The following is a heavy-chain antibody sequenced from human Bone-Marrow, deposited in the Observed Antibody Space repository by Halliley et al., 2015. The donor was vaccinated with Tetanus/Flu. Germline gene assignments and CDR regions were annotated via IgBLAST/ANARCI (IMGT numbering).Heavy chain of an antibody. V-gene: IGHV4-59*01. J-gene: IGHJ5*02. D-gene: IGHD3-16*01. CDR3: ASDYINYALDT. CDR2: VYYSDRGTT. Sequence: WIGYVYYSDRGTTNYNPSLRSRVTISGDRSKNQVSLRLTSVTSADAGVYYCASDYINYALDTWGQGTLVTVPS.